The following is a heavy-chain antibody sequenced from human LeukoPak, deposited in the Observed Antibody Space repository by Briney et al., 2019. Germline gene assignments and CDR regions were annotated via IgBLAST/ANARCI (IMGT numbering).Heavy chain of an antibody. CDR3: ARDGGSWFLR. CDR1: GFVFSDYY. Sequence: SGGSLRLSCAASGFVFSDYYMTWIRQAPGKGLEWVSYISSSGSTISYADSVKGRFIISRDNAKNSLYLQMNSLRAEDTAVYYCARDGGSWFLRWGQGTLVTVSS. D-gene: IGHD6-13*01. CDR2: ISSSGSTI. V-gene: IGHV3-11*01. J-gene: IGHJ4*02.